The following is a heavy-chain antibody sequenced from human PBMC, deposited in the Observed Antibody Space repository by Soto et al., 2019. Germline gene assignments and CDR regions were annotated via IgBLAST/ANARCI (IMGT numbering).Heavy chain of an antibody. J-gene: IGHJ5*02. Sequence: SSETLSITCTVSGGSISSGGYYWSWIRQHPGKGLEWIGYIYYSGSTYYNPSLKSRVTISVDTSKNQFSLKLSSVTAADTAVYYCARTSYDSSGTAADPWGQGTLVTVSS. CDR1: GGSISSGGYY. CDR3: ARTSYDSSGTAADP. V-gene: IGHV4-31*03. D-gene: IGHD3-22*01. CDR2: IYYSGST.